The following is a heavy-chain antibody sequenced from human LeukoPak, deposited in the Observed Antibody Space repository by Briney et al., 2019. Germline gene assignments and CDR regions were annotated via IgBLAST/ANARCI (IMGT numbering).Heavy chain of an antibody. D-gene: IGHD3-22*01. CDR3: ARPHTYYYDSSVPNYWYFDL. V-gene: IGHV6-1*01. Sequence: SQTLSLTCAISGDSVSSNSAAWNWIRQSPSRGLEWLGRTYYRSKWYNDYAVSVKSRITINPDTSKNQFSLQLNSVTPEDTAVYHCARPHTYYYDSSVPNYWYFDLWGRGTLVTVSS. CDR1: GDSVSSNSAA. CDR2: TYYRSKWYN. J-gene: IGHJ2*01.